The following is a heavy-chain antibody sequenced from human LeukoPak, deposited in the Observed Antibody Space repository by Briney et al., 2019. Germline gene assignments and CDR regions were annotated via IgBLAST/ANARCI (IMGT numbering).Heavy chain of an antibody. Sequence: GGSLRLSCTASGFTVSSNHMTWVRQAPGKGLQWVSVIYSGGTTYYADSVKGRFTISGDSSTSTLWLQMNSLRAEDTAVYYCARALENLAFDIWGQGTMVTVSS. CDR1: GFTVSSNH. CDR3: ARALENLAFDI. CDR2: IYSGGTT. J-gene: IGHJ3*02. V-gene: IGHV3-66*01. D-gene: IGHD1-1*01.